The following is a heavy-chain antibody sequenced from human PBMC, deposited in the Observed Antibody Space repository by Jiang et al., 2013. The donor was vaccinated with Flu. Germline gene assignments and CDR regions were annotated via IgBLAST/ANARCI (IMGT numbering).Heavy chain of an antibody. CDR1: GGSISSSSYY. Sequence: PSETLSLTCTVSGGSISSSSYYWGWIRQPPGKGLEWIGSIYYSGSTYYNPSLKSRVTISVDTSKNQFSLKLSSVTAADTAVYYCARRAWVGAIFDPWGQGTLVTVSS. CDR2: IYYSGST. V-gene: IGHV4-39*01. D-gene: IGHD1-26*01. CDR3: ARRAWVGAIFDP. J-gene: IGHJ5*02.